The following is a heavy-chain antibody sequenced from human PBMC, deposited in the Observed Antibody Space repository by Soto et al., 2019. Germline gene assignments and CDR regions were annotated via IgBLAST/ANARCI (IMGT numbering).Heavy chain of an antibody. D-gene: IGHD2-2*01. V-gene: IGHV1-69*01. CDR1: GGTFGSYA. J-gene: IGHJ6*02. Sequence: QVQLVQSGAEVKKPGSSVKVSCKASGGTFGSYAISWVRQAPGQGLEWMGGIIPIPGTANYAQKFQGRVTRAADESTSTDYMELSSLRSEDTAVYYCARSQGSSTSLEIYYYCYYGMDVWGQGTTVTVSS. CDR2: IIPIPGTA. CDR3: ARSQGSSTSLEIYYYCYYGMDV.